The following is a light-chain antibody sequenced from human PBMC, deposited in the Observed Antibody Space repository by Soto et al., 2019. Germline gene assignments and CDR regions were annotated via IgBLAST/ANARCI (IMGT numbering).Light chain of an antibody. CDR2: GAF. CDR1: QAVNTR. CDR3: QQYDSWPLT. Sequence: EIVLTQSPATLSSFPGDRVTLSCRASQAVNTRLAWYQHKPGQAPRLLMYGAFTRATGITARFSGSASGTEFTLTISSLQSEDFAVYYCQQYDSWPLTFGGGTKVDIK. V-gene: IGKV3-15*01. J-gene: IGKJ4*01.